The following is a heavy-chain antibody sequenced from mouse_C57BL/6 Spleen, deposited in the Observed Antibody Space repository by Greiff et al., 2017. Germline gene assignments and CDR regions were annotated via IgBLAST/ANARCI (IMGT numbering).Heavy chain of an antibody. J-gene: IGHJ1*03. CDR1: GYTFTDYN. Sequence: EVQLQQSGPELVKPGASVKMSCKASGYTFTDYNMHWVKQSHGKSLEWIGYINPNNGGTSYNQKFKGKATLTVNKSSSTAYMELRSLTSEDSAVYYCARASYYYGRGSYWYFDVWGTGTTVTVSS. V-gene: IGHV1-22*01. D-gene: IGHD1-1*01. CDR3: ARASYYYGRGSYWYFDV. CDR2: INPNNGGT.